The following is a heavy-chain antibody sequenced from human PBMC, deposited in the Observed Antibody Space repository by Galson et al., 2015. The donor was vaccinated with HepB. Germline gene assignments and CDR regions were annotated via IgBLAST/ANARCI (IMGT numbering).Heavy chain of an antibody. CDR1: GYTFTSYG. CDR3: AREVFAMVRGIILPSFDY. J-gene: IGHJ4*02. V-gene: IGHV1-18*04. D-gene: IGHD3-10*01. CDR2: ISAYNAKT. Sequence: SVKVSCKASGYTFTSYGVSWVRQAPGQGLEWVGWISAYNAKTKSAPKLQGRLTMTTDTSTSTAYMELRSLRSDDTAVYFCAREVFAMVRGIILPSFDYWGQGTLVTVSA.